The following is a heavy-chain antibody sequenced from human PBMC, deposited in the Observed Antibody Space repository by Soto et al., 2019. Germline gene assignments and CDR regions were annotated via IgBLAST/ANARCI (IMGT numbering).Heavy chain of an antibody. D-gene: IGHD3-10*01. CDR3: ARNMDYYYGPGSGNGHGF. CDR1: GYTFTAYY. Sequence: QVQLVQSGAEVKEPGDSVRVSCEASGYTFTAYYIHWVRQAPGQGLEWMGWINTKFGDTTYAQDFQGRFSMTRDSSVSTVDMELSRLTSDDTAIYYCARNMDYYYGPGSGNGHGFWGQGTTVTVFS. J-gene: IGHJ6*02. CDR2: INTKFGDT. V-gene: IGHV1-2*02.